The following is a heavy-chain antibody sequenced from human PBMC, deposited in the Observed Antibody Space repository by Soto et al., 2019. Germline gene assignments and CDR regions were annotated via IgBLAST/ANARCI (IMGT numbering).Heavy chain of an antibody. CDR3: ASLAWLPQLVRTSYQYFQH. Sequence: QVQLVQSGAEVKKPGSSVKVSCKASGGTFSSYTISWVRQAPGQGLEWMGRIIPILGIANYAQKFQGRVTITAAKSTSTAYMELSSLRSEDTVVYYCASLAWLPQLVRTSYQYFQHWGQGTLVTVSS. V-gene: IGHV1-69*02. D-gene: IGHD6-13*01. J-gene: IGHJ1*01. CDR2: IIPILGIA. CDR1: GGTFSSYT.